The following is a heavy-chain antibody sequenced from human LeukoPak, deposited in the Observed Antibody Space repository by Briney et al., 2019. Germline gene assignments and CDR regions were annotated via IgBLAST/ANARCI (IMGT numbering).Heavy chain of an antibody. J-gene: IGHJ4*02. CDR3: PLPTLGY. CDR2: ISHDGSNK. Sequence: PGGSLRLSCAASGFTFSNYGMHWVRQAPGKGLEWVAVISHDGSNKYYGDSVKGRFTISRDNSKNTLYLQMSNLGVEDSAVYFCPLPTLGYWGQGTLVTVSS. V-gene: IGHV3-30*03. CDR1: GFTFSNYG.